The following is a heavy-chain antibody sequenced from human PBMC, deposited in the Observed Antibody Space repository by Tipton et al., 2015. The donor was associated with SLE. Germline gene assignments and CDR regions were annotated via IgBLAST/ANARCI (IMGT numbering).Heavy chain of an antibody. Sequence: QSGAEVKKPGASVKVSCKASGYTFTNYGISWVRQAPGQGLEWMGWISGYNANTNYTRVTMTTDTSTSTAYMELRSLRSDDTAVYYWARASLDYDFSGAFDIWGQGTMVTVSS. J-gene: IGHJ3*02. CDR2: ISGYNANT. CDR1: GYTFTNYG. D-gene: IGHD3-3*01. V-gene: IGHV1-18*01. CDR3: ARASLDYDFSGAFDI.